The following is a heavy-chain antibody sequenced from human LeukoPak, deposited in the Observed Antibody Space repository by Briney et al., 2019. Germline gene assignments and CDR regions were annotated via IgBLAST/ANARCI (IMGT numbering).Heavy chain of an antibody. J-gene: IGHJ3*02. CDR1: GYTLIGYY. CDR2: INPNSGGT. V-gene: IGHV1-2*02. Sequence: ASVKVSCKASGYTLIGYYMHWVRQAPGQGLEWMGWINPNSGGTNYAQKFQGRVTMTRDTSTSTVYMELSSLRSEDTAVYYCARGMEVVVDAFDIWGQGTMVTVSS. D-gene: IGHD2-15*01. CDR3: ARGMEVVVDAFDI.